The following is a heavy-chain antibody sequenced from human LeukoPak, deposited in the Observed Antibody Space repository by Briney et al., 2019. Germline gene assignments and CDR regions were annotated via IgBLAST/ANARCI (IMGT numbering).Heavy chain of an antibody. Sequence: ASVKVSCKAPGYTFGTYGISWVRQAPGQRPEWMGWISNNHNTNYAQKFQGRVTMTRDTSISTAYMELSRLRSDDTAVYYCARDFDRFDYWGQGTLVTVSS. CDR1: GYTFGTYG. CDR3: ARDFDRFDY. J-gene: IGHJ4*02. V-gene: IGHV1-18*01. D-gene: IGHD3-9*01. CDR2: ISNNHNT.